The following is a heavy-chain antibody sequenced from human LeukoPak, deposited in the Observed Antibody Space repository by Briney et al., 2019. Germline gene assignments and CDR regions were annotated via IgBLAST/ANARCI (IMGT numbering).Heavy chain of an antibody. CDR3: ARERGGYGSFDY. J-gene: IGHJ4*02. CDR2: IYSGGTT. D-gene: IGHD6-25*01. V-gene: IGHV3-53*01. CDR1: GFTVSSNY. Sequence: PGGSLRLSCAASGFTVSSNYMSWVRQAPGKGLEWVSVIYSGGTTYYADSVKGRFTISRDNDRNSLYLQMNSLRDEDTAVYYCARERGGYGSFDYWGQGTLVTVSS.